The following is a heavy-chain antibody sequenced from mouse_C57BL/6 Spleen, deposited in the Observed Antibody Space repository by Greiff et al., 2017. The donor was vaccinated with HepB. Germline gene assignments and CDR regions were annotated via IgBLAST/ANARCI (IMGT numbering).Heavy chain of an antibody. V-gene: IGHV5-6*01. CDR2: ISSGGSYT. CDR1: GFTFSSYG. CDR3: ARHANWDDEYFDY. D-gene: IGHD4-1*01. Sequence: EVKLVESGGDLVKPGGSLKLSCAASGFTFSSYGMSWVRQTPDKRLEWVATISSGGSYTYYPDSVKGRFTISRDNAKNTLYLQMSSLKSEDTAMYYCARHANWDDEYFDYWGQGTTLTVSS. J-gene: IGHJ2*01.